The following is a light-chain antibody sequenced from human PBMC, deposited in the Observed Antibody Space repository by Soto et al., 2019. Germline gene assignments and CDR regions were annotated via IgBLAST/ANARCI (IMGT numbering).Light chain of an antibody. CDR2: KAS. CDR1: QTISSW. V-gene: IGKV1-5*03. J-gene: IGKJ1*01. Sequence: IQMTQAPSTLCGSLGDRVTMTRRPSQTISSWLAWYQQKPGKAPKLLIYKASTLKSGVPSRFSGSGSGTEFTLTISSLQPDDFATYYCQRYNSYSEALGQGTKV. CDR3: QRYNSYSEA.